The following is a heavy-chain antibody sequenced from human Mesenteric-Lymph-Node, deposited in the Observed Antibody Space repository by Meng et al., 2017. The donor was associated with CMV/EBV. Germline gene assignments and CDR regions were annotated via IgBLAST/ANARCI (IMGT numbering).Heavy chain of an antibody. J-gene: IGHJ6*02. V-gene: IGHV3-9*01. CDR2: ISGDSDSI. CDR1: GFTFDDYA. Sequence: SLKISCVVSGFTFDDYAMHWVRQAPGKGLEWVSGISGDSDSIGYVDSVKGRFTISRDNAKNSVYLQMGSLRDEDTAVYYCARPVVAGTIMWMTGVDVWGQGTTVTVSS. D-gene: IGHD6-19*01. CDR3: ARPVVAGTIMWMTGVDV.